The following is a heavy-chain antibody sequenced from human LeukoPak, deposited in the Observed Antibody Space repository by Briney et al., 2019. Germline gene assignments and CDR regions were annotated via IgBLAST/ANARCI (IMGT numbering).Heavy chain of an antibody. J-gene: IGHJ4*02. CDR1: GFTFSDCA. V-gene: IGHV3-23*01. CDR3: ARDKGTTCIDN. CDR2: IGSDGNK. D-gene: IGHD4-17*01. Sequence: GGSLRLSCAASGFTFSDCAMSWVRQAPGKGLEWVSAIGSDGNKHYSESVKGRFAISRDNSKNTLFLQMNSLRAEDTAVYYCARDKGTTCIDNWGQGALVTVSS.